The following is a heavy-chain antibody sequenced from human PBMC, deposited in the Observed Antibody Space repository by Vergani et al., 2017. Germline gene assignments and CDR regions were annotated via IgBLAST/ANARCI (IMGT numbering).Heavy chain of an antibody. V-gene: IGHV4-59*01. CDR2: IYYSGST. Sequence: QVQLQESGPGLVKPSETLSLTFTVSGGPISSYYWSWIRQPPGKGLEWIGYIYYSGSTNYNPSLKSRVTLSVDTSKNQFSLKLSSVTAADTAVYYCARDGGNSGYEYFDYWGQGTLVTVSS. CDR3: ARDGGNSGYEYFDY. D-gene: IGHD5-12*01. J-gene: IGHJ4*02. CDR1: GGPISSYY.